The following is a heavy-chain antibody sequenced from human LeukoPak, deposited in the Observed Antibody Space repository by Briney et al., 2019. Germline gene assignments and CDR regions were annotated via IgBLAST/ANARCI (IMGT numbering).Heavy chain of an antibody. V-gene: IGHV4-34*01. CDR1: GGSFSGYY. D-gene: IGHD6-13*01. CDR3: ARGRPPRQQLASVGYYYYGMDV. J-gene: IGHJ6*04. CDR2: INHSGST. Sequence: PSETLSLTCAVYGGSFSGYYWSWIRQPPGKGLEGIGEINHSGSTNYNPSLKSRVTISVDTSKNQFSLKLSSVTAADTAVYYCARGRPPRQQLASVGYYYYGMDVWGKGTTVTVSP.